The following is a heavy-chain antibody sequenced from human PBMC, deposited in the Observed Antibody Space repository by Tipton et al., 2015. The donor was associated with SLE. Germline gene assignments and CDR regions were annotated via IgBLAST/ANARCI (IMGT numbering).Heavy chain of an antibody. CDR1: GGSISSGGYY. V-gene: IGHV4-31*03. D-gene: IGHD6-19*01. Sequence: TLSLTCTVSGGSISSGGYYWSWIRQHPGKGLEWIGYIYTTGSTNHNPSLKSRVTISEDMSKNQFSLKLSSVSAADTAVYYCARRGGWTTFFDYWGQGTLVTVSS. CDR2: IYTTGST. J-gene: IGHJ4*02. CDR3: ARRGGWTTFFDY.